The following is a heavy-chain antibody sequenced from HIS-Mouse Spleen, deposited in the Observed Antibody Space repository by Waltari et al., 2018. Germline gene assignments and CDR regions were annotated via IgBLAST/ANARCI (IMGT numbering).Heavy chain of an antibody. CDR3: ARDRGDY. J-gene: IGHJ4*02. V-gene: IGHV3-21*01. CDR1: GLSGRCVS. CDR2: ISSSSSYI. Sequence: EGQLVESGGGLVKPGWSLRLSCPASGLSGRCVSMNWVRQAPGKGLGWVSSISSSSSYIYYADSVKGRFTISRDNAKNSLYLQMNSLRAEDTAVYYCARDRGDYWGQGTLVTVSS. D-gene: IGHD3-16*01.